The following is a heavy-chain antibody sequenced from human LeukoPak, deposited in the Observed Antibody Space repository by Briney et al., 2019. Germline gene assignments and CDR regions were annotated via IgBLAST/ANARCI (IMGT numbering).Heavy chain of an antibody. CDR2: ISAYNGNT. CDR1: GYTFTSYG. CDR3: ARDHTYYYGSGSNNWFDP. D-gene: IGHD3-10*01. Sequence: ASVKDSCKASGYTFTSYGISWVRQAPGQGLEWMGWISAYNGNTNYAQKLQGRVTMTTDTSTSTAYMELRSLGSDDTAVYYCARDHTYYYGSGSNNWFDPWGQGTLVTVSS. J-gene: IGHJ5*02. V-gene: IGHV1-18*01.